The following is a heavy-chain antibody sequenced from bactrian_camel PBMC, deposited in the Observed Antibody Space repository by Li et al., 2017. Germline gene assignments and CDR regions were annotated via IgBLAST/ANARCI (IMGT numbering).Heavy chain of an antibody. Sequence: VQLVESGGGSVQAGGSLRLSCELSGITEGTNCIGWFRQAPGKGIEWVSRVISGGDTTYYADSVKGRFTISQDNAKNTLYLQIFSLKTGDTAVYYCANSDFRYWGQGTQVTVS. J-gene: IGHJ6*01. CDR3: ANSDFRY. CDR2: VISGGDTT. CDR1: GITEGTNC. V-gene: IGHV3S40*01.